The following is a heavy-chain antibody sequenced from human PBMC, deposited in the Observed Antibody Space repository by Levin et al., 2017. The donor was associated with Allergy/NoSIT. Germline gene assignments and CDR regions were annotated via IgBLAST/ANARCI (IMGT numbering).Heavy chain of an antibody. CDR2: ISAGGGNT. V-gene: IGHV3-23*01. Sequence: GESLKISCAASGFTFSTYAMSWVRQAPGKGLEWVSVISAGGGNTNYAEPVKGRFPISRDNSKAKLYLQMNSLTAEDTAVYYCAKAGSSWYIEIDHWGQGTLVTVSS. CDR3: AKAGSSWYIEIDH. J-gene: IGHJ4*02. D-gene: IGHD6-13*01. CDR1: GFTFSTYA.